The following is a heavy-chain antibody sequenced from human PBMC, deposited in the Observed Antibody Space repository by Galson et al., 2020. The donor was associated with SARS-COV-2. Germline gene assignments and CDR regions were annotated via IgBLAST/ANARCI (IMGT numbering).Heavy chain of an antibody. D-gene: IGHD4-17*01. CDR2: ISSSGSTI. CDR1: GFTFSDYY. Sequence: GGSLRLSCAASGFTFSDYYMSWIRQAPGKGLEWVSYISSSGSTIYYADSVKGRFTISRDNAKNSLYLQMNSLRAEDTAVYYCARAGDYSYYYYYRDVWGKGTTVTISS. J-gene: IGHJ6*03. V-gene: IGHV3-11*04. CDR3: ARAGDYSYYYYYRDV.